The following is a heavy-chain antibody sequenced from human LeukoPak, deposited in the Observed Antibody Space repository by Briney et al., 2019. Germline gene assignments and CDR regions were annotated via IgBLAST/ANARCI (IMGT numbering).Heavy chain of an antibody. J-gene: IGHJ4*02. Sequence: SETLSLTCAVSGYSISSGYYWGWIRQPPGKGLEWIGSIYHSGSTYYNPSLKSRVTISVDTSKNQLSLKLGSVTAADTAVYYCARHPPRDGSAFDYWGQGTPVTVSS. CDR2: IYHSGST. CDR3: ARHPPRDGSAFDY. CDR1: GYSISSGYY. V-gene: IGHV4-38-2*01.